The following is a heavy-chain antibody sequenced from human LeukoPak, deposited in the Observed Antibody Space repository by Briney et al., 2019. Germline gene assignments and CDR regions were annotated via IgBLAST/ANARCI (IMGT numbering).Heavy chain of an antibody. J-gene: IGHJ4*02. CDR1: GFTFSSYA. CDR3: AKDQYYYDNSGHPTEY. CDR2: TSGSGGGT. Sequence: GGSLRLSCAASGFTFSSYAMSWVGQAPGKGLEWVSATSGSGGGTFYADSVKGRFTISRDNSKNTLYLQMNSLRAEDTAVYYCAKDQYYYDNSGHPTEYWGQGTLVTVSS. D-gene: IGHD3-22*01. V-gene: IGHV3-23*01.